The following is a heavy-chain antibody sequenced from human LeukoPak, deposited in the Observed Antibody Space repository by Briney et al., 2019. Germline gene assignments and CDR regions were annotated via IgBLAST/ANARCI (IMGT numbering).Heavy chain of an antibody. V-gene: IGHV3-74*03. CDR3: VRDETLWTLDW. Sequence: GGSLRLSCTASGFRSSGHWIHWARQPPGMGLVWVSRINERGTDSMYAESVKGRFTISRDNAKNTVYLQMNSLRAEDTAGYYCVRDETLWTLDWWGQGTLVSVSS. CDR2: INERGTDS. CDR1: GFRSSGHW. J-gene: IGHJ4*02. D-gene: IGHD1-1*01.